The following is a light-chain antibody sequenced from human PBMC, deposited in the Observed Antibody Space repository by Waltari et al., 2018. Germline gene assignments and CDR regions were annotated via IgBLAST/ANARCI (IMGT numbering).Light chain of an antibody. V-gene: IGLV3-21*04. CDR2: YDN. Sequence: SYVLTQPPSVSEAPGQTARITCGVNSIGSKSGHWYQQKPGQAPVVVMYYDNDRPAGIPERFSGSNSGNTATLTISRVEAGDEADYYCQVWDRSTDHRVFGGGTRLTVL. J-gene: IGLJ3*02. CDR3: QVWDRSTDHRV. CDR1: SIGSKS.